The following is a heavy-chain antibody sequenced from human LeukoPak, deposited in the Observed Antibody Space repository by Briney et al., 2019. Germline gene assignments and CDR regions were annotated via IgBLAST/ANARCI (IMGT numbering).Heavy chain of an antibody. CDR3: ARAGYTSSWGERFYFDY. J-gene: IGHJ4*02. V-gene: IGHV3-66*01. CDR1: GFTFSNNY. D-gene: IGHD6-13*01. Sequence: PGGSLRLSCATSGFTFSNNYMSWVRQAPGKGLECVSVIDSAGSTYYAASVKGRFTISRDISKNALFLLMNSLTAEDTAVYYCARAGYTSSWGERFYFDYWGLGTVVTVSS. CDR2: IDSAGST.